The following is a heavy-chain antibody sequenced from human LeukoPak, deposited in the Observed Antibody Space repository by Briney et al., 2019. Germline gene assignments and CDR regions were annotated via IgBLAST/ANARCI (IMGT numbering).Heavy chain of an antibody. CDR2: ISHSGST. V-gene: IGHV4-34*09. Sequence: SETLSLTCAVYGGSFSGYYWSWIRQPPGKGLEWIGEISHSGSTNYNPSLKSRVTISVDTSKNQFSLKLSSVTAADTAVYYCARDKFGGFDYWGQGTLVTVSS. D-gene: IGHD3-3*01. CDR1: GGSFSGYY. J-gene: IGHJ4*02. CDR3: ARDKFGGFDY.